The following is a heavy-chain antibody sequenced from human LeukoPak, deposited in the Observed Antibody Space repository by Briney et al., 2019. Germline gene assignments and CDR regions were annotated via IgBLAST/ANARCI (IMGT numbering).Heavy chain of an antibody. D-gene: IGHD3-10*01. V-gene: IGHV1-69*05. J-gene: IGHJ4*02. CDR2: IIPIFGTA. CDR1: GGTFSSYA. Sequence: ASVKVSCKASGGTFSSYAISWVRQAPGQGLEWMGGIIPIFGTANYAQKFQGRVTITTDESTSTAYMELSSLRSEDTAVYYCTTGYYCGSEIFDYWGQGTLVTVSS. CDR3: TTGYYCGSEIFDY.